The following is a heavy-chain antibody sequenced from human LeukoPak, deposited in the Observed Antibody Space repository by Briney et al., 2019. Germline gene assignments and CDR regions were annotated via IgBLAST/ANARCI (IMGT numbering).Heavy chain of an antibody. CDR2: ISGSGINT. V-gene: IGHV3-23*01. D-gene: IGHD5-24*01. Sequence: PGGSLRLSCAASGFTFGSCAMNWVRQAPGEGLEWVSTISGSGINTYYADSVKGRFTISRDNSKNTVYLEMNSLRAEDTALYYCTKDQIGYNKAGDYWGQGTLVTVSS. J-gene: IGHJ4*02. CDR1: GFTFGSCA. CDR3: TKDQIGYNKAGDY.